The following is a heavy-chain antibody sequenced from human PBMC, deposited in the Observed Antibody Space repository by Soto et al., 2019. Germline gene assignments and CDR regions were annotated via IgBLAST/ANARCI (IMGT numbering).Heavy chain of an antibody. Sequence: GGSLRLSCAASGFTFSSYAMHWVRQAPGKGLEWVAVISYDGSNKYYADSVKGRFTISRDNSKNTLYLQMNSLRAEDTAVYYCARDDNWNVRYYYYGMDVWGQGTTVTVSS. D-gene: IGHD1-1*01. CDR1: GFTFSSYA. J-gene: IGHJ6*02. CDR3: ARDDNWNVRYYYYGMDV. V-gene: IGHV3-30-3*01. CDR2: ISYDGSNK.